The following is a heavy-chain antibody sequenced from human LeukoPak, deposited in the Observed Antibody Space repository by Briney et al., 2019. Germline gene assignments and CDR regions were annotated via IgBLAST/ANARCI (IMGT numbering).Heavy chain of an antibody. CDR1: GGSFSGYY. D-gene: IGHD3-16*02. Sequence: SETLSLTCAVYGGSFSGYYWSWIRQPPGKGLEWIGEINHSGSTNYNPSLKSRVTISVDTSKNQFSLKLSSVTAADTAVYYCARSYVWGSYRYIRYGYYFDYWGQGTLVTVSS. CDR3: ARSYVWGSYRYIRYGYYFDY. V-gene: IGHV4-34*01. CDR2: INHSGST. J-gene: IGHJ4*02.